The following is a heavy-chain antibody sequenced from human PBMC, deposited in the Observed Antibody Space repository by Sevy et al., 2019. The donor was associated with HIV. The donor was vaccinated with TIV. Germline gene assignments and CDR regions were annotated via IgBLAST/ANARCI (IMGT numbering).Heavy chain of an antibody. D-gene: IGHD3-22*01. CDR3: TTDRGGYHVFHI. CDR2: IKSKTDGGTT. CDR1: GFTFNNAW. V-gene: IGHV3-15*07. J-gene: IGHJ3*02. Sequence: GGSLRLSCAASGFTFNNAWMNWVRQAPGKGLEWVGRIKSKTDGGTTDYAAPVKGRFTISRDDSKNTLYLQMNSLKTEDTAVYYCTTDRGGYHVFHIWGQGTMVTVSS.